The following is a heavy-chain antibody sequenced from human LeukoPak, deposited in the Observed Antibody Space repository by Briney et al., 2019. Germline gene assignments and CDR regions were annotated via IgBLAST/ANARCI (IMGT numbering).Heavy chain of an antibody. CDR3: VKVYPTVTTSSVLGS. Sequence: GGSLKLSCAASAYIFSNYAIHWVRQAPGKGLEWVAAISYDGNLPNYAHTVKGRFTVSRDTSMSTVFMQISTLRTDDSAVYWCVKVYPTVTTSSVLGSWRQGTLVSVSS. CDR1: AYIFSNYA. J-gene: IGHJ4*02. V-gene: IGHV3-30*18. CDR2: ISYDGNLP. D-gene: IGHD4-17*01.